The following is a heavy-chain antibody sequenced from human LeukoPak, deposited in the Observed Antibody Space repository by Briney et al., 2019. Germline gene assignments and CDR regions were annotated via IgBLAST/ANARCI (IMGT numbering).Heavy chain of an antibody. CDR3: ARGGYYGSGSDFRFDP. CDR2: IYYSGTT. CDR1: GGSISSYY. V-gene: IGHV4-59*01. Sequence: PSETLSLTCTVSGGSISSYYWNWIRQLPGKGLEWIGYIYYSGTTNYNPSLKSRVSMSVDTSKNQFSLKLKSVTAADTAVYYCARGGYYGSGSDFRFDPWGQGTLVTVSS. D-gene: IGHD3-10*01. J-gene: IGHJ5*02.